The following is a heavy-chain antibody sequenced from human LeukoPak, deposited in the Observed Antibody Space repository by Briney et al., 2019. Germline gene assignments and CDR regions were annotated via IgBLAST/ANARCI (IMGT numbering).Heavy chain of an antibody. J-gene: IGHJ4*02. V-gene: IGHV4-34*01. CDR3: ARGGVQLWPTAPFYFDY. CDR1: GGSFSGYY. D-gene: IGHD5-18*01. CDR2: INHSGST. Sequence: SETLSLTCAVYGGSFSGYYWSWIRQPPGKGLEWIGEINHSGSTNYNPSLKSRVTISVDTSKNQFSLKLSSVTAADTAVYYCARGGVQLWPTAPFYFDYWGQGTLVTVSS.